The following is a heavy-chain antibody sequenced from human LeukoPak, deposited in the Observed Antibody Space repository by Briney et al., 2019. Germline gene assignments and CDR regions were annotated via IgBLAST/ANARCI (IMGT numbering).Heavy chain of an antibody. CDR3: ARASSGYYWDFDY. J-gene: IGHJ4*02. Sequence: PETLSLTRTVSGDSISSYNYFWGWIRQPPGKGLEWVGSIYYRGNTYYNPSLKSRVTLSADTSKNQFSLKVTSVTAADTAVYYCARASSGYYWDFDYWGQGALVTVSS. CDR2: IYYRGNT. D-gene: IGHD3-22*01. CDR1: GDSISSYNYF. V-gene: IGHV4-39*01.